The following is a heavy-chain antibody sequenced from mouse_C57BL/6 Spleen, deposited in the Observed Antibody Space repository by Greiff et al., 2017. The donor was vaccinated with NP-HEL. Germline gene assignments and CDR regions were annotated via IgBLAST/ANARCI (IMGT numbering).Heavy chain of an antibody. CDR2: ISYDGSN. CDR3: ATTYDYDGGGDY. J-gene: IGHJ4*01. CDR1: GYSITSGYY. Sequence: EVKLQESGPGLVKPSQSLSLTCSVTGYSITSGYYWNWIRQFPGNKLEWMGYISYDGSNNYNPSLKNRISITRDTSKNQFFLKLNSVTTEDTATYYCATTYDYDGGGDYWGQGTSVTVSS. V-gene: IGHV3-6*01. D-gene: IGHD2-4*01.